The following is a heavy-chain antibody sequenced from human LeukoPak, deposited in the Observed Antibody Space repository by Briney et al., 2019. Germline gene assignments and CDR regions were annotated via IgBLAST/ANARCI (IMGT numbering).Heavy chain of an antibody. V-gene: IGHV1-46*01. CDR1: GYTFTSYC. CDR2: INPSGGST. J-gene: IGHJ6*03. Sequence: GASVKVSCKASGYTFTSYCMHWVRQAPGQGLEWMGIINPSGGSTSYAQKFQGRVTMTRDTSTSTVYMELSSLRSEDTAVYYCARGGVGADHYYYYMDVWGKGTTVTVSS. D-gene: IGHD1-26*01. CDR3: ARGGVGADHYYYYMDV.